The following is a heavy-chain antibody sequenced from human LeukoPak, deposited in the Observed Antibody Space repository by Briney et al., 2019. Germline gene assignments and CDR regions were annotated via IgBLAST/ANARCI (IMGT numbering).Heavy chain of an antibody. CDR2: IYYSGST. J-gene: IGHJ4*02. V-gene: IGHV4-31*03. CDR1: GGSISSGGYY. D-gene: IGHD3-22*01. Sequence: SQTLSLTCTVSGGSISSGGYYWSWIRQHPGKGLEWIGYIYYSGSTYYNPSLKSRVTISVDTSKNQFSLKLSSVTAADTAVYYCARTRYSSGYYFDYWGQGTLVTVSS. CDR3: ARTRYSSGYYFDY.